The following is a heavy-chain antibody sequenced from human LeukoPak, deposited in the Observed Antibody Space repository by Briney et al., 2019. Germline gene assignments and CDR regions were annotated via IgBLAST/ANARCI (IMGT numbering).Heavy chain of an antibody. D-gene: IGHD5-24*01. CDR3: ARDGPGYNGAFDY. CDR2: IYPNNGDT. J-gene: IGHJ4*02. V-gene: IGHV1-2*02. Sequence: GASVKVSCKASGYTFTGHYIHWVRQAPGQGLERMGWIYPNNGDTKYAQDFQGRVTMTWDTSISILYMELSMLRSDDTAVYFCARDGPGYNGAFDYWGQGTLVTVSS. CDR1: GYTFTGHY.